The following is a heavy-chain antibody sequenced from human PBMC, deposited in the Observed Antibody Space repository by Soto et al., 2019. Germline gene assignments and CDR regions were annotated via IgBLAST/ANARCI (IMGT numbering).Heavy chain of an antibody. Sequence: QPTGKGLEWIGSIYYSGSTYYNQSLKSRVTISVPTAKNQLSLKLSSVTAADTAVYFFSFKAEDGIRNSVPVSAFLLNRSSDL. J-gene: IGHJ2*01. CDR3: SFKAEDGIRNSVPVSAFLLNRSSDL. D-gene: IGHD3-9*01. CDR2: IYYSGST. V-gene: IGHV4-39*01.